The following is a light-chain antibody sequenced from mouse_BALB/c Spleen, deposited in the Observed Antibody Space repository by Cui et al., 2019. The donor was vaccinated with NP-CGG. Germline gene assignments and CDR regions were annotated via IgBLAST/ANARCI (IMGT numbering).Light chain of an antibody. CDR1: TVAATTSNY. J-gene: IGLJ1*01. CDR2: GTN. Sequence: QDVVTQESALTTSPGETVTLTCRSSTVAATTSNYANWVQEKPDHLFTGLIGGTNNRAPGVPARFSGSLIGDKAALTITGAQTEDEAIYFCALWYSNHWVFGGGTKLTVL. V-gene: IGLV1*01. CDR3: ALWYSNHWV.